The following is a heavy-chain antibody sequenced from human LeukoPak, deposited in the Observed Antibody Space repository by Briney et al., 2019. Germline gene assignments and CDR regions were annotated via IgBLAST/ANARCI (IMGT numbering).Heavy chain of an antibody. CDR1: GGSISSHY. J-gene: IGHJ5*02. CDR3: ARDFGTLPGVPTWFDP. Sequence: SETLSLTCAVSGGSISSHYWSWIRQPAGKGLEWIGRFYSSGLTNYNPYLKGRVTVPVDTSKNQFFLELTSVTAADTAVYYCARDFGTLPGVPTWFDPWGQGTLVTVSS. V-gene: IGHV4-4*07. CDR2: FYSSGLT. D-gene: IGHD1-14*01.